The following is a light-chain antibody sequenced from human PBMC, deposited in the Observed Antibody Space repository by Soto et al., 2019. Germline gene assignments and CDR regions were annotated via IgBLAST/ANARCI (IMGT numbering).Light chain of an antibody. CDR2: DGS. CDR1: QSVSSN. J-gene: IGKJ4*01. CDR3: QQYNNWPLT. Sequence: EIVMTQSPDTVYVSPGERATLSFRASQSVSSNLAWYQHKAGQAPRILIYDGSTRGRGIPDRFSGSGSGTELTLTISRLQSEDFAVYYCQQYNNWPLTXGGGTKVDIK. V-gene: IGKV3-15*01.